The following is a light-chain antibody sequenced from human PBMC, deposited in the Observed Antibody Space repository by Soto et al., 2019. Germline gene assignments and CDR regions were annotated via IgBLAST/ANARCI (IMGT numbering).Light chain of an antibody. CDR1: QSVSGS. Sequence: EIVLTQSPAILSLSPGEKATLSCRASQSVSGSLGWYQQKPGQAPRLIIYDASVRATGIPARFSSSGSGTDFTLTISSLEPEDFAVYYCQEGTYWPAFGGGTKVDIK. CDR2: DAS. CDR3: QEGTYWPA. J-gene: IGKJ4*01. V-gene: IGKV3-11*01.